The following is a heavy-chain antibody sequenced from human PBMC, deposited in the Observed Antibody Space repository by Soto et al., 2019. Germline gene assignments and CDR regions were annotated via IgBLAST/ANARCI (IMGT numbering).Heavy chain of an antibody. V-gene: IGHV3-23*01. D-gene: IGHD3-10*01. Sequence: EVLLLESGGGLTQPGGSLRLACAASGFSFSSYAMSWVRQAPPQGLEWVSSISTRGGRTYYADSVKGRFSISRDNSANAVYLDMDNLRAEDTGIYYCAIRGLSKSEVRGYFDYWGRGTLVTVSS. CDR1: GFSFSSYA. CDR3: AIRGLSKSEVRGYFDY. CDR2: ISTRGGRT. J-gene: IGHJ4*02.